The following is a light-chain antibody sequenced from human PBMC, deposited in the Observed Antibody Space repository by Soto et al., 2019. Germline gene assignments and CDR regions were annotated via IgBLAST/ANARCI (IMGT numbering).Light chain of an antibody. CDR3: CSYAGFRAV. V-gene: IGLV2-11*01. J-gene: IGLJ2*01. Sequence: QSALTQPRSVSGSPGQSVTISCTGTSSDVGGYNYVSWYQQHPGKAPKLMIYDVSKRPSGVPDRFSGSKSGNTASLTISGLQAEDEADYCCCSYAGFRAVFGGGIKLTVL. CDR1: SSDVGGYNY. CDR2: DVS.